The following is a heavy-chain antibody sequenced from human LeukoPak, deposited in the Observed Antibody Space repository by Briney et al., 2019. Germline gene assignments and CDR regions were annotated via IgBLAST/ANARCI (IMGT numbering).Heavy chain of an antibody. CDR2: IPYDGSNK. Sequence: GGSLRLSCAASGFTFIGYGMHWVRQAPGKGLEWVAFIPYDGSNKYYADSVKGRLTISRDNSKNTLYLQMNSLRAEDTAVYYCAKAAGSGYYGYSGYWGQGTLVTVSS. J-gene: IGHJ4*02. CDR1: GFTFIGYG. V-gene: IGHV3-30*02. D-gene: IGHD3-22*01. CDR3: AKAAGSGYYGYSGY.